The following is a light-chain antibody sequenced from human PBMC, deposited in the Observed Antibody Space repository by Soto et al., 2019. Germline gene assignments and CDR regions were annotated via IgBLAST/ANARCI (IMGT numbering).Light chain of an antibody. CDR1: SSDVGAYDY. CDR3: CPYAGDFIYV. J-gene: IGLJ1*01. CDR2: DVR. V-gene: IGLV2-11*01. Sequence: QSVLTQPRSVSGSPGQSVTVSCTGTSSDVGAYDYVSWYQQHPGKAPKLIIYDVRKRPSGVPYRFSGSKSGNTASLTISGLQADDEADYYCCPYAGDFIYVFATGTKAT.